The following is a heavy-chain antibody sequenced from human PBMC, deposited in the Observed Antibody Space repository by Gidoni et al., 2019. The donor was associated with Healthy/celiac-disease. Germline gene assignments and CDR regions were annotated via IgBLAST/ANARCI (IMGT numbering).Heavy chain of an antibody. CDR2: IYTSGST. J-gene: IGHJ6*03. CDR3: ASENRITIFGVVTPPYYYYYMDV. CDR1: CGSISSGSYY. D-gene: IGHD3-3*01. Sequence: QVQLQESGPGLVQPSQTLSLTCTVSCGSISSGSYYWIWIRQPAGKGLEWIGRIYTSGSTNYNPSLKNRVTISVDTSKNQFSLKLSSVTAADTAVYYCASENRITIFGVVTPPYYYYYMDVWGKGTTVTVSS. V-gene: IGHV4-61*02.